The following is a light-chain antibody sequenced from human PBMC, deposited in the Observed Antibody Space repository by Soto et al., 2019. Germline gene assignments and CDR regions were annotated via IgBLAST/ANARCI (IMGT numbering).Light chain of an antibody. Sequence: EIVMTQSPATLSVSAGQRATLSCRASQGVSNNLAWYQQKPGQAPRLLIYSASTRATGIPARFSGSGAGTEFTLTISSLQSEDLAVYYCQQYNDWPPWTFGQGTKVEIK. CDR3: QQYNDWPPWT. CDR2: SAS. CDR1: QGVSNN. J-gene: IGKJ1*01. V-gene: IGKV3-15*01.